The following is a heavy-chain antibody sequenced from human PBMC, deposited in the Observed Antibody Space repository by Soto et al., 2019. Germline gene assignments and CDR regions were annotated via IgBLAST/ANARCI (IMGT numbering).Heavy chain of an antibody. CDR1: GYTFTGYY. J-gene: IGHJ5*02. Sequence: GASVKVSCKASGYTFTGYYMHWVRQAPGQGLEWMGWINPNSGGTNYAQKFQGWVTMTRDTSISTAYMELSRLRPDDTAVYYCARANPGYDSSGYRVSPNWFDPWGQGTLVTVSS. CDR2: INPNSGGT. CDR3: ARANPGYDSSGYRVSPNWFDP. V-gene: IGHV1-2*04. D-gene: IGHD3-22*01.